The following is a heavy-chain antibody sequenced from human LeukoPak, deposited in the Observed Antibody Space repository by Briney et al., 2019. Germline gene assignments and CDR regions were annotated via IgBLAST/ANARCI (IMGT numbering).Heavy chain of an antibody. D-gene: IGHD5-18*01. CDR2: ISGSGDST. V-gene: IGHV3-23*01. CDR1: GFTFSSYA. CDR3: AKEGVAGYSYSWYYYYYYMAV. Sequence: GGSLRLSCAASGFTFSSYAISWVRQAPQKGLEWVSAISGSGDSTYYADSVRGRYPLSRDNPKNTLYLQKNTARAENTRVYNCAKEGVAGYSYSWYYYYYYMAVWGKGTTVTVSS. J-gene: IGHJ6*03.